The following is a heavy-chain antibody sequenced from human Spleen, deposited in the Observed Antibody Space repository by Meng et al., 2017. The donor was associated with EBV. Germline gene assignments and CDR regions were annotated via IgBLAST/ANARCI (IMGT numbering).Heavy chain of an antibody. CDR3: ARDYSNTWYP. CDR2: ISAYNGNT. CDR1: GYTFNTYA. D-gene: IGHD6-13*01. V-gene: IGHV1-18*01. Sequence: VQLVQSGAEVKKPGASVKVACKASGYTFNTYAITWVRQAPGQGLEWMGWISAYNGNTKYAQTLQGRVTMTTDTSATTAYMELRSLTSDDTAVYFCARDYSNTWYPWGQGTLVTVSS. J-gene: IGHJ5*02.